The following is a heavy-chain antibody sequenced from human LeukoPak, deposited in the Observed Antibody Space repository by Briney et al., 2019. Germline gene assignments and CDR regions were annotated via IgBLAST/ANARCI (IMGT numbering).Heavy chain of an antibody. Sequence: ASVKVSCKASGYTFTSYDINWLRQATAQGLEWMGWMNPNSGNTGYAQKFQGRVTMTRNNSISTAYMELSSLRSEDTAVYYCARSRYCSSTSCLHYYYYGMDVWGQGTTVTVSS. V-gene: IGHV1-8*01. CDR1: GYTFTSYD. CDR2: MNPNSGNT. J-gene: IGHJ6*02. D-gene: IGHD2-2*01. CDR3: ARSRYCSSTSCLHYYYYGMDV.